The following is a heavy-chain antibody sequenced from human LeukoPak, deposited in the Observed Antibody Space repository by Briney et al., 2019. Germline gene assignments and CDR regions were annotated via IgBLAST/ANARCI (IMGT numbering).Heavy chain of an antibody. D-gene: IGHD3-3*01. CDR3: VRGADMNYNFENSFYFDS. V-gene: IGHV3-33*01. CDR2: IWYDGSQR. CDR1: GFTMKNFG. Sequence: PGTSLRLSCAVSGFTMKNFGMHWVRQAPGKGLEWVAVIWYDGSQRHYIDSVKGRFAIYRENSMNTLSLEMNGLRVEDTAVYYCVRGADMNYNFENSFYFDSWGQGALVIVSS. J-gene: IGHJ4*02.